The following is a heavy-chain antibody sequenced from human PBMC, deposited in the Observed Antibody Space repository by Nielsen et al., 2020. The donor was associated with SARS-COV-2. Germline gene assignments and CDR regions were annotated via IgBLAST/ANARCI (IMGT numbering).Heavy chain of an antibody. D-gene: IGHD4-17*01. CDR1: GGSISSYY. J-gene: IGHJ4*02. CDR3: ARQEAVTTTLGY. V-gene: IGHV4-34*01. Sequence: SETLSLTCTVSGGSISSYYWSWIRQPPGKGLEWIGEVNHGGSTDYKASLKSRVTISVDTSKNQFSLKLSSVTAADTAVYYCARQEAVTTTLGYWGQGTLVTVSS. CDR2: VNHGGST.